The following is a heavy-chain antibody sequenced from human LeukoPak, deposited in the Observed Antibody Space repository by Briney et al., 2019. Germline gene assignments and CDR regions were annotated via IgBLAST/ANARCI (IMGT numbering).Heavy chain of an antibody. D-gene: IGHD3-22*01. V-gene: IGHV4-39*07. Sequence: SETLSLTCTVSGGSISSSSYYWGWIRQPPGKGLEWIGSIYYSGSTYYNPSLKSRVTISVDTSKNQFSLKLSSVTAAGTAVYYCARVWYYYDSSGYYGAFDIWGQGTMVTVSS. CDR1: GGSISSSSYY. J-gene: IGHJ3*02. CDR2: IYYSGST. CDR3: ARVWYYYDSSGYYGAFDI.